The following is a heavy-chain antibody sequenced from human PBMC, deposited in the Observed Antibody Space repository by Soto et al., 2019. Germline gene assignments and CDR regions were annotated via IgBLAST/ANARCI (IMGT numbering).Heavy chain of an antibody. J-gene: IGHJ5*02. CDR3: ARGYDFWSGYYGGWFDP. V-gene: IGHV4-30-2*01. D-gene: IGHD3-3*01. Sequence: QLQLQESGSGLVKPSQTLSLTCAVSGGSISSGGYSWSWIRQPPGKGLEWIGYIYHSGSNYYNPSLKSRVTISVDRSKNQFSLKLSSVTAADTAVYYCARGYDFWSGYYGGWFDPWGQGTLVTVSS. CDR2: IYHSGSN. CDR1: GGSISSGGYS.